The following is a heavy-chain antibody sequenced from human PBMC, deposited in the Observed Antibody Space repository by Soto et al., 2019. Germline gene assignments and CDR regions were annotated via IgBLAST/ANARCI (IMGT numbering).Heavy chain of an antibody. CDR2: IIPIFGTA. CDR3: ARLAVAAPRRGYYYYYGMDV. CDR1: GGTFSSYA. V-gene: IGHV1-69*13. J-gene: IGHJ6*02. Sequence: ASVKVSCKASGGTFSSYAISWVRQAPGQGLEWMGGIIPIFGTANYAQKFQGRVTITADESTSTAYMELSSLRSEDTAVYYCARLAVAAPRRGYYYYYGMDVWGQGTTVTVSS. D-gene: IGHD6-19*01.